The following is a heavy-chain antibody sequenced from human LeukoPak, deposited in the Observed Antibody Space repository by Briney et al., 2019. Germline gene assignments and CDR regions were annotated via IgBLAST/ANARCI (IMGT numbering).Heavy chain of an antibody. V-gene: IGHV4-38-2*02. D-gene: IGHD3-10*01. Sequence: SETLSLTCTVSGYSISSGYYWGWIRQPPGKGLEWIGSIYHSGSTYYNPSLKSRVTISVDTSKNQFSLKLSSVTAADTAVYYCAVGPGFGELLWGFDYWGQGTLVTVSS. J-gene: IGHJ4*02. CDR3: AVGPGFGELLWGFDY. CDR1: GYSISSGYY. CDR2: IYHSGST.